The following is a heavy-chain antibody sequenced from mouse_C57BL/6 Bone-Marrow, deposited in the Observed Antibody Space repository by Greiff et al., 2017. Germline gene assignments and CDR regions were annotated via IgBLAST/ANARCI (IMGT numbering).Heavy chain of an antibody. J-gene: IGHJ4*01. CDR1: GFSLTSYG. Sequence: VQLVESGPGLVQPSQSLSITCTVSGFSLTSYGVHWVRQSPGKGLEWLGVIWRGGSTDYNAAFMSRLSITKDNSKSQVFFKMNSLQADDTAIYYCATSYYGSRYYAMDYWGQGTSVTVSA. CDR2: IWRGGST. V-gene: IGHV2-5*01. D-gene: IGHD1-1*01. CDR3: ATSYYGSRYYAMDY.